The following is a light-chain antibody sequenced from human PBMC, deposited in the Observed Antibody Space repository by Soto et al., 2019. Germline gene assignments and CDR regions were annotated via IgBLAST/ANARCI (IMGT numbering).Light chain of an antibody. CDR1: TSNIGAGYD. CDR3: QSYDSSRSVVV. CDR2: GDS. Sequence: QSVLTQPPSVSGSPGQRVTISCTGSTSNIGAGYDVHWYQQLPGTAPKLLIYGDSNRPSGVPDRFSGSKSATSASLAITGLQADDEADYYCQSYDSSRSVVVFGGGTKLTVL. J-gene: IGLJ2*01. V-gene: IGLV1-40*01.